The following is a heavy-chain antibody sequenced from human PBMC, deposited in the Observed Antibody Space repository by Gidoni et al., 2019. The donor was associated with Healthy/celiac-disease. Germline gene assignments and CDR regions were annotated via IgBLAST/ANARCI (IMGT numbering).Heavy chain of an antibody. CDR1: GFPFSRYG. CDR2: ISYDGSNK. CDR3: ARDYCSGGSCLPFDY. D-gene: IGHD2-15*01. V-gene: IGHV3-30*03. Sequence: QVQLVESGGGVVQPGRSLRLSFAASGFPFSRYGMHWVRQAPGKGLEWVAVISYDGSNKYYADSVKGRFTISRDNSKNTLYLQMNSLRAEDTAVYYCARDYCSGGSCLPFDYWGQGTLVTVSS. J-gene: IGHJ4*02.